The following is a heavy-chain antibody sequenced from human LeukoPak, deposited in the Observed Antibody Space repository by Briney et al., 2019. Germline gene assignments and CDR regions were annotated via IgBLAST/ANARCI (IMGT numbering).Heavy chain of an antibody. Sequence: GRSLRLSCAASGFTFVKHALHWVRQSPGKGLEWVAVISYDGNDKQYAESVKGRVTISRDNSKNTVSLQMDTLGPEDTAVYYCARDRETAADYYLDYWGQGTLVTVPS. CDR1: GFTFVKHA. J-gene: IGHJ4*02. D-gene: IGHD6-13*01. V-gene: IGHV3-30*04. CDR3: ARDRETAADYYLDY. CDR2: ISYDGNDK.